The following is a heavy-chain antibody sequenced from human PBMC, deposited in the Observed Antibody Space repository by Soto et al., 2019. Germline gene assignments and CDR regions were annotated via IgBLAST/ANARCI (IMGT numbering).Heavy chain of an antibody. V-gene: IGHV1-2*02. D-gene: IGHD5-12*01. CDR1: GYKFTGYY. Sequence: QVQLVQSGAEVQKPGASVKVSCKASGYKFTGYYMHWVRQAPGQGLEWMGWITPNSGGTNYAQQFQGRVTMTYDTTISTADMDVSSLGSNATALDSWARHGVGYKTNDYYYCMDFGGQGTTVTVSS. CDR2: ITPNSGGT. J-gene: IGHJ6*02. CDR3: ARHGVGYKTNDYYYCMDF.